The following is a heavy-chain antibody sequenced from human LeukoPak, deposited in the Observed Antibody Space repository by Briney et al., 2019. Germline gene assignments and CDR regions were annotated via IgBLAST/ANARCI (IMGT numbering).Heavy chain of an antibody. CDR2: ILYDGSNK. J-gene: IGHJ4*02. V-gene: IGHV3-30-3*01. CDR1: GFTFSSYT. CDR3: ARDRDYAFDS. Sequence: GGSLRLSCVVSGFTFSSYTMHWVRQAPGKGLEWVGVILYDGSNKYYADSVKGRFTISRDNSKNTLYMQVNSLRAEDTAVYYCARDRDYAFDSWGQGTLVTVSS. D-gene: IGHD4-17*01.